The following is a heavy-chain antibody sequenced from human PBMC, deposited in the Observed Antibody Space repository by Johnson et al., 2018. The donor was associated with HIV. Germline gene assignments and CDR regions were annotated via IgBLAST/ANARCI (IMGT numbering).Heavy chain of an antibody. V-gene: IGHV3-30*04. J-gene: IGHJ3*01. D-gene: IGHD3-3*01. Sequence: QVQLVESGGGVVQPGRSLRLSCAASGFTFGSYAMHWVRQAPGKGLEWVALISFDGGTKYYADSVKGRFTISRDNAKNSLFLQMNSLRAEDTAVYYCARAPEVWELRHPGTFDVWGQGTLVTVSS. CDR1: GFTFGSYA. CDR2: ISFDGGTK. CDR3: ARAPEVWELRHPGTFDV.